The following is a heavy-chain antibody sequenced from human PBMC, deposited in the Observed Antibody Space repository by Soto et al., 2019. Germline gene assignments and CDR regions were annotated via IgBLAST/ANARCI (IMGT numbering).Heavy chain of an antibody. J-gene: IGHJ4*02. CDR3: AREEALIVVPTGGIDYSFDS. D-gene: IGHD3-22*01. CDR2: IYYSGNT. CDR1: GASISSGDHF. V-gene: IGHV4-30-4*01. Sequence: SETLSLTCTVSGASISSGDHFWSWLRQPPGKGLEWIGYIYYSGNTYYNPSLKSRLAMSVDTSKNQFSLTLTSVTAADTAVYFCAREEALIVVPTGGIDYSFDSGGQGTLVTVSS.